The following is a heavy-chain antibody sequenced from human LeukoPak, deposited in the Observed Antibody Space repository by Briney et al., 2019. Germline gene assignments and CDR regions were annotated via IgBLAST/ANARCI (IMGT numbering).Heavy chain of an antibody. CDR3: AKDRGFAPAMPYFYYGLDV. CDR1: GVTFSNYG. CDR2: ISHDGINR. J-gene: IGHJ6*02. Sequence: GGSLRLSCAASGVTFSNYGMHWVRQAPGKGLEWVAVISHDGINRYYADSVKGRVTVSRDNPKNTLYLQMNTLRTEDTAIYYCAKDRGFAPAMPYFYYGLDVWGQGTTVTVSS. V-gene: IGHV3-30*18. D-gene: IGHD3-10*01.